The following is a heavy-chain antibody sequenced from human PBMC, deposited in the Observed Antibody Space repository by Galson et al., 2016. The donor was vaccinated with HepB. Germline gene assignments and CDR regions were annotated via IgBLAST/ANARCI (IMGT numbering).Heavy chain of an antibody. V-gene: IGHV3-21*04. D-gene: IGHD6-6*01. J-gene: IGHJ4*02. CDR2: VSSISSHI. CDR3: AKGRGGSSSYHFEY. CDR1: GFTFSSYS. Sequence: SLRLSCAASGFTFSSYSMNWVRQAPGKGLEWVSSVSSISSHIHYADSVKGRFTISRDNSKNTLYLQMNSLRVEDTAVYYCAKGRGGSSSYHFEYWGQGTLVTVSS.